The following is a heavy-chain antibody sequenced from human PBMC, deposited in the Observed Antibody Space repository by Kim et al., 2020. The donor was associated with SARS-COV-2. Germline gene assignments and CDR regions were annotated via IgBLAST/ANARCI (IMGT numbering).Heavy chain of an antibody. J-gene: IGHJ3*02. CDR1: GGSFSGYY. CDR3: ARGAVDRRITMVRGVKSAFDI. CDR2: INHSGST. Sequence: SETLSLTCAVYGGSFSGYYWSWIRQPPGKGLEWIGEINHSGSTNYNPSLKSRVTISVDTSKNQFSLKLSSVTAADTAVYYCARGAVDRRITMVRGVKSAFDIWGQGTMVTVSS. V-gene: IGHV4-34*01. D-gene: IGHD3-10*01.